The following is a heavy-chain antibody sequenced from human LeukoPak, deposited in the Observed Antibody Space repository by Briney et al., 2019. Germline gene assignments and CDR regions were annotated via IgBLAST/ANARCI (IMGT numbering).Heavy chain of an antibody. Sequence: PSETLSLTCTVSGGSISGFHWSWIRQPPGKGLEWIGYIYYSGSTDYNPSLNSRVTISLDTSKKQFSLKMSSVTAADTAVYYCARDISYCSSTSCYGYIDVWGKGTTVTVSS. CDR1: GGSISGFH. CDR3: ARDISYCSSTSCYGYIDV. V-gene: IGHV4-59*01. D-gene: IGHD2-2*01. CDR2: IYYSGST. J-gene: IGHJ6*03.